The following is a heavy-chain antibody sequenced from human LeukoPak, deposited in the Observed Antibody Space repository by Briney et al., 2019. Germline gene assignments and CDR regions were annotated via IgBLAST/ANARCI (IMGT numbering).Heavy chain of an antibody. CDR3: ARDLRYFDWLFLGDYYMDV. D-gene: IGHD3-9*01. Sequence: PGGSLRLSCAASGFTFSSYWMSWVRQAPGEGLEWVANIKQDGSEKYYVDSVKGRFTISRDNAKNSLYLQMNSLRAEDTAVYYCARDLRYFDWLFLGDYYMDVWGKGTTVTISS. V-gene: IGHV3-7*01. J-gene: IGHJ6*03. CDR1: GFTFSSYW. CDR2: IKQDGSEK.